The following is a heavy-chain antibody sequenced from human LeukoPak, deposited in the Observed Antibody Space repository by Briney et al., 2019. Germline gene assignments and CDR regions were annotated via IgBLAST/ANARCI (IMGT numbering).Heavy chain of an antibody. V-gene: IGHV4-39*01. CDR3: ARHEDRNWYFDH. J-gene: IGHJ4*02. Sequence: SDTLSLTCTVSGGPISSSYYYWGWIPQPPGKGLEWIGTIYYSGSTYYNPSLKSRVTISVDTSKNQFSLKLSSVTAPDTAVYYCARHEDRNWYFDHWGQGTLVTVSS. CDR2: IYYSGST. CDR1: GGPISSSYYY. D-gene: IGHD1-1*01.